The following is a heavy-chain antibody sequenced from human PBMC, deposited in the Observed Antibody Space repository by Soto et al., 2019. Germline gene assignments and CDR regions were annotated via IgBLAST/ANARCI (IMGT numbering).Heavy chain of an antibody. CDR3: ARAGGLGAVAADY. CDR2: IFYSGST. J-gene: IGHJ4*02. D-gene: IGHD6-19*01. CDR1: GGSISSSSYY. V-gene: IGHV4-39*07. Sequence: SETLSLTCTVSGGSISSSSYYWGWIRQPPGKGLEWIGSIFYSGSTYYNPSLKSQVTISVDRSKNQFSLKLSSVTAADTAVYYCARAGGLGAVAADYWGQGTLVTVSS.